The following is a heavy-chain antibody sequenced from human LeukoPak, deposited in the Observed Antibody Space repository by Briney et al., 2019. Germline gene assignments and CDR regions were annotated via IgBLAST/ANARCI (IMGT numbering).Heavy chain of an antibody. CDR3: ARGVGIDY. D-gene: IGHD2-15*01. CDR1: GYSISSGYY. V-gene: IGHV4-38-2*01. Sequence: PSETLSLTCAVSGYSISSGYYWGWIRQPPGKGLEWIGSIYHSGSTYYNPSLKSRVTISVDTSKYQFSLKLSSVTAADTAMYYCARGVGIDYWGQGTLVTVSS. CDR2: IYHSGST. J-gene: IGHJ4*02.